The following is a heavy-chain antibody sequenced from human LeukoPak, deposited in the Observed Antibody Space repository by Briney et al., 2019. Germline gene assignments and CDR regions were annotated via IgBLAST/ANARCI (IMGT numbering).Heavy chain of an antibody. Sequence: GGSLRLSCAASGFTFSSYTMNWVRQAPGKGLEWVAAISSSSRDIFYADSVKGRFSISRDNTQNSLSLQMNSLRGEDTAVYYCVREAAATLFDYWGQGTLVTVSS. CDR2: ISSSSRDI. V-gene: IGHV3-21*01. D-gene: IGHD1-26*01. J-gene: IGHJ4*02. CDR1: GFTFSSYT. CDR3: VREAAATLFDY.